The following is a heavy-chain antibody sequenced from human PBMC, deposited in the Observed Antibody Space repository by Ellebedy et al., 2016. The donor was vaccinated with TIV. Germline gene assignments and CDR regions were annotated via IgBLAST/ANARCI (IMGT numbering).Heavy chain of an antibody. CDR1: GYTFTGYF. D-gene: IGHD1-14*01. CDR2: LNPSGGST. CDR3: ARLSDRGEH. V-gene: IGHV1-46*01. Sequence: ASVKVSCKTSGYTFTGYFIQWARQAPGQGLEWMGILNPSGGSTSNTQKFQGRLTMTRDTSTRTVYMELSSLRSEDTAMYSCARLSDRGEHWGQGTLVTVSS. J-gene: IGHJ1*01.